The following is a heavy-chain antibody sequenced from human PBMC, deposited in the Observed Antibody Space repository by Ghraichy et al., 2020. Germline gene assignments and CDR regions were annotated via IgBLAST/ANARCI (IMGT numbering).Heavy chain of an antibody. Sequence: VANIKKDGSEKYYVDSVKGRFTISRDNAKNSLYLEMNSLRAEDTAVYYCARDLGGGWYFDYWGQGAL. D-gene: IGHD6-19*01. V-gene: IGHV3-7*01. CDR3: ARDLGGGWYFDY. CDR2: IKKDGSEK. J-gene: IGHJ4*02.